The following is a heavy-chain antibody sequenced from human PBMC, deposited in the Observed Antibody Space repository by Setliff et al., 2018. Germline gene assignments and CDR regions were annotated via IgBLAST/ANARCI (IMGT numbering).Heavy chain of an antibody. D-gene: IGHD4-4*01. CDR1: GDTFSSYA. J-gene: IGHJ6*03. CDR2: IIPIFGTA. Sequence: ASVKVSCKASGDTFSSYAINWVRQAPGQGLEWMGGIIPIFGTANYAQKFQGRLTITTVGSTSTAYMELSSLRSEDTAVYYCARADYIRYFYMDAWGKGTTVTVSS. V-gene: IGHV1-69*05. CDR3: ARADYIRYFYMDA.